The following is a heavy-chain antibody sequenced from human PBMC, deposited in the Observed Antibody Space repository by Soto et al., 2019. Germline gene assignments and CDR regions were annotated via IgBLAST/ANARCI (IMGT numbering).Heavy chain of an antibody. J-gene: IGHJ4*02. V-gene: IGHV3-74*01. CDR3: ARGGAMGVDY. Sequence: GGSLRLSCTASRFTFNTHWMHWVRQAPGKGLVWVSRIYFDGITTNYADSVKGRLTVSRDNAKNTVYLHVNTLRDEDTAVYYCARGGAMGVDYWGKGTLVTVSS. D-gene: IGHD1-26*01. CDR2: IYFDGITT. CDR1: RFTFNTHW.